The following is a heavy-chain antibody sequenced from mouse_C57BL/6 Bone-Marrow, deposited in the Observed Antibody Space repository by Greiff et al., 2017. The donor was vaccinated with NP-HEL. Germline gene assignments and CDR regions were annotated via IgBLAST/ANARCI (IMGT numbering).Heavy chain of an antibody. J-gene: IGHJ2*01. Sequence: DVKLQESGGGLVQPGGSLSLSCAASGFTFTDYYMSWVRQPPGKALEWLGFIRNKANGYTTEYSASVKGRFTISRDNSQSILYLQMNALRAEDSATYYCARYIRTFFDYWGQGTTLTVSS. CDR3: ARYIRTFFDY. CDR2: IRNKANGYTT. CDR1: GFTFTDYY. V-gene: IGHV7-3*01.